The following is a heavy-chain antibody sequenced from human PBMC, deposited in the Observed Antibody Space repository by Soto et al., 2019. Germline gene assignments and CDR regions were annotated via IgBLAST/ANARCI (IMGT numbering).Heavy chain of an antibody. D-gene: IGHD2-15*01. J-gene: IGHJ4*02. CDR2: ISYDGSNK. CDR3: AKDRGVVVVAEGFDY. V-gene: IGHV3-30*18. CDR1: GFTFSSYG. Sequence: GSLRLSCAASGFTFSSYGMHWVRQAPGKGLEWVAVISYDGSNKYYADSVKGRFTISRDNSKNTLYLQMNSLRAEDTAVYYCAKDRGVVVVAEGFDYWGQGTLVTVSS.